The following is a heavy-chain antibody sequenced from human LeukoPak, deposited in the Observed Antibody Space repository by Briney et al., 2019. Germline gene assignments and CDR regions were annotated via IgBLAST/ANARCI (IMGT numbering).Heavy chain of an antibody. CDR3: VPLEKAS. Sequence: AGGSLRLSCAASGFTFSSYGMHWVRQAPGKGLEWVAVISYDGSNKHYADSVKGRFTISRDNSKNTLYLQMNSLRVEDTAVYYCVPLEKASRGQGTLVTVSS. J-gene: IGHJ4*02. V-gene: IGHV3-30*03. CDR1: GFTFSSYG. D-gene: IGHD1-1*01. CDR2: ISYDGSNK.